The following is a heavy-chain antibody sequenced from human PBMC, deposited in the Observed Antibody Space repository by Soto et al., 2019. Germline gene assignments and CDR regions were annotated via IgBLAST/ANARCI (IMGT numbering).Heavy chain of an antibody. J-gene: IGHJ4*02. CDR1: GYTFTIYG. V-gene: IGHV1-3*01. Sequence: ASVKVSCTASGYTFTIYGMHWVRQAPGQRLEWMGWINAGNGNTKYSQKFQGRVTITRDTSASTAYMELSSLRSEDTAVYYCARGLGGARTYFDYWGQGTLVTVSS. CDR3: ARGLGGARTYFDY. CDR2: INAGNGNT. D-gene: IGHD3-10*01.